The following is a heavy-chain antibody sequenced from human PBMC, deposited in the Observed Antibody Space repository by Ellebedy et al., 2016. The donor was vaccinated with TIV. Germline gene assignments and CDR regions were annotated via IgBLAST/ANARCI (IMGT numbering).Heavy chain of an antibody. CDR3: ATDGTTGGLNP. CDR1: GFTFSNDG. Sequence: GGSLRLXCAASGFTFSNDGIHWVRQAPGKGLEWVAFISYDASKKYYADSVEGRFTISRDNSKNTLYLQMNSLRSEDTALYYCATDGTTGGLNPWGQGTLVTVSS. CDR2: ISYDASKK. V-gene: IGHV3-30*03. D-gene: IGHD1-1*01. J-gene: IGHJ5*02.